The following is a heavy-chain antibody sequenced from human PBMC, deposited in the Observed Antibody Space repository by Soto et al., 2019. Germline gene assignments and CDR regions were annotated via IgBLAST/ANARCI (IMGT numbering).Heavy chain of an antibody. J-gene: IGHJ4*02. CDR1: GDTFNFYT. Sequence: QVQLVQSGAEVKKPGSSVKVSCKTSGDTFNFYTIHWVRQAPGQGLEWLGRIIPMVGMANYAQRFQGRVTMMADKSTSTAYMQLTGLRSEESAVYYCATSYGSGSRPFDNWGQGTLVSVSS. D-gene: IGHD3-10*01. CDR2: IIPMVGMA. CDR3: ATSYGSGSRPFDN. V-gene: IGHV1-69*02.